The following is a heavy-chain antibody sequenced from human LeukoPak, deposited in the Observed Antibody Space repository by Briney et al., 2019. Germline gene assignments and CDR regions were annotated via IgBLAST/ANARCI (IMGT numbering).Heavy chain of an antibody. CDR2: INPNSGGT. Sequence: ASVKVSCKASGHTFTAYFIHWVRQAPGQGLEWMGRINPNSGGTNYAQKFQGRVTITRDTSIGTAYIELSRLTPDDTAIYYCARQANWEYDYWGQGTLVTVSS. CDR3: ARQANWEYDY. V-gene: IGHV1-2*06. J-gene: IGHJ4*02. CDR1: GHTFTAYF. D-gene: IGHD7-27*01.